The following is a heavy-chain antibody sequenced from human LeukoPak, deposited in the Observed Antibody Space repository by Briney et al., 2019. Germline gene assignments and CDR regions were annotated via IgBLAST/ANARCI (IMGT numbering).Heavy chain of an antibody. Sequence: SETLSLTCAVYGGSFSGYYWSWIRQPPGKGLEWIGEINHSGSTNYNPSLKSRVTISVDTSKNQFSLKLSSVTAADTAVYYCARIGDIVGAFDAWGKGTMVTVSS. D-gene: IGHD2-15*01. V-gene: IGHV4-34*01. J-gene: IGHJ5*02. CDR1: GGSFSGYY. CDR2: INHSGST. CDR3: ARIGDIVGAFDA.